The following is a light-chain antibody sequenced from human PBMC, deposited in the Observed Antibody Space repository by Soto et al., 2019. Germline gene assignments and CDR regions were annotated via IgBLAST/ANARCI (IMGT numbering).Light chain of an antibody. J-gene: IGLJ2*01. Sequence: QSALTQPPSVSGSPGQSLTISCIGSSSDVGTYDRVSWYQAPPGTAPKLIIYEVHYRPSGVPDRFSGSKSGNTASLTISGLQAEDEADYYCSSYAASTTLLFGGGTKLTVL. CDR2: EVH. CDR1: SSDVGTYDR. V-gene: IGLV2-18*02. CDR3: SSYAASTTLL.